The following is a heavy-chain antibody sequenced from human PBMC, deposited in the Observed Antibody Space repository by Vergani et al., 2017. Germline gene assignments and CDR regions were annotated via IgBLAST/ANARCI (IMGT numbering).Heavy chain of an antibody. Sequence: QVQLQQWGAGLLKPSETLSLTCAVYGGSFSGYYWSWIRQPPGKGLEWIGEINHSGSTNYNPSLKSRVTISVDTSKNQFSLKLSSVTAADTAVYYCARVMTYYYDSSGYYFDYGGQGTLVTVSS. V-gene: IGHV4-34*01. D-gene: IGHD3-22*01. CDR2: INHSGST. J-gene: IGHJ4*02. CDR3: ARVMTYYYDSSGYYFDY. CDR1: GGSFSGYY.